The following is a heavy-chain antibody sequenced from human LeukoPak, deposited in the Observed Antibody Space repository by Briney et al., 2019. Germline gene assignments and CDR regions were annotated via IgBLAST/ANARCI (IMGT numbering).Heavy chain of an antibody. Sequence: IKEDGSEINYVDSVKGRFTIPRDNAKNSLYLQMNSLRIEDTAVYYCARDRGYSSFDYWGQGTLVTVSS. CDR2: IKEDGSEI. J-gene: IGHJ4*02. D-gene: IGHD4-23*01. V-gene: IGHV3-7*01. CDR3: ARDRGYSSFDY.